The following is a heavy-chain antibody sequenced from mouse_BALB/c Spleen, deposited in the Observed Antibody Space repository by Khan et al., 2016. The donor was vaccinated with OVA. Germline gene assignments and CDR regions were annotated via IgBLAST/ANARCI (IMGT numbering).Heavy chain of an antibody. CDR1: GYTFTNYG. J-gene: IGHJ4*01. CDR3: ARPPYFSYVMVY. CDR2: INTYTGEP. Sequence: QIQLVQSGPALKKPGETVKISCKASGYTFTNYGMYWVKQAPGKGLKWMGWINTYTGEPTYADDFKGRFAFSLETSASTANLQINNLKSEDTATYFCARPPYFSYVMVYWGQGTSVTVSS. D-gene: IGHD2-10*01. V-gene: IGHV9-3-1*01.